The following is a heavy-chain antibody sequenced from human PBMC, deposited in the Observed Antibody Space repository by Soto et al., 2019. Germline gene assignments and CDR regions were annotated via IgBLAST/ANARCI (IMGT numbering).Heavy chain of an antibody. D-gene: IGHD2-2*01. J-gene: IGHJ4*02. CDR3: VRVRGRVVPAAIVY. V-gene: IGHV3-11*01. CDR1: AFTFSDYY. Sequence: GGSLRLSCAASAFTFSDYYMSWIRQAPGKGLEWVSYISSSGGTIYYADSVKGRFTISRDNAKNSLYLQMNSLRAEDTAVYYCVRVRGRVVPAAIVYWGQGTLVTVSS. CDR2: ISSSGGTI.